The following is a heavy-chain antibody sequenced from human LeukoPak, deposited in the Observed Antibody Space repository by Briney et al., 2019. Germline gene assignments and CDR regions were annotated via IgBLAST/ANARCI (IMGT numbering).Heavy chain of an antibody. CDR3: ARDNWNYGSSMDV. J-gene: IGHJ6*02. D-gene: IGHD1-7*01. CDR2: MCYSGSS. V-gene: IGHV4-39*07. Sequence: PSETLSLTCTVSGGSISSTSYCGGWIRQPPGKGLEWIGSMCYSGSSDHNPSPESRVTIFVDTSKNHFSLKLSSVTAADTAVYYCARDNWNYGSSMDVWGQGTTVTVSS. CDR1: GGSISSTSYC.